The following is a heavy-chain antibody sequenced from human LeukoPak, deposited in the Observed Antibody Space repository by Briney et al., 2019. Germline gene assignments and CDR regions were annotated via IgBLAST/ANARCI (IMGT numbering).Heavy chain of an antibody. CDR2: ISSSSSYT. D-gene: IGHD6-19*01. J-gene: IGHJ4*02. V-gene: IGHV3-11*05. Sequence: GGSLRLSCAASGFTFSDYYMSWIRQAPGKGLEWVSYISSSSSYTNYADSVKGRFTISRDNAKNSLYLQMNSLRAEDTAVYYCARGFLAVACYFDYWGQGTLVTVSS. CDR1: GFTFSDYY. CDR3: ARGFLAVACYFDY.